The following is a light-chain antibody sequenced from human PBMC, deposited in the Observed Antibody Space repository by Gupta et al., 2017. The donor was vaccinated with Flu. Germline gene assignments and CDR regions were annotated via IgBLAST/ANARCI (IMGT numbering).Light chain of an antibody. J-gene: IGLJ3*02. CDR2: NTD. V-gene: IGLV8-61*01. CDR3: VLSVGSGIWV. CDR1: FGAVSRHSY. Sequence: QTVVTQEPSFLVSPGGTVTLTCGLPFGAVSRHSYATWYQPTPGQAPRTLIYNTDYRSSGVPYLFSGAILGNKPALTITGAQADDECDYYCVLSVGSGIWVFGGGTKLTVL.